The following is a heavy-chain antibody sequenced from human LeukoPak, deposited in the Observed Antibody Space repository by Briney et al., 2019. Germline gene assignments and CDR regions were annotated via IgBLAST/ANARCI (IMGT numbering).Heavy chain of an antibody. CDR1: GFTFSSCG. J-gene: IGHJ4*02. Sequence: PGRSLRLSCAASGFTFSSCGFHWVRQAPGKGLEWVAVIWYDGTHKYYAGSVKGRLTISRDNSKNTVYLQMNSLRAEDTAVYYCVKDRGDGYRGFDYWGQGTLVTVSS. CDR3: VKDRGDGYRGFDY. CDR2: IWYDGTHK. V-gene: IGHV3-33*06. D-gene: IGHD5-24*01.